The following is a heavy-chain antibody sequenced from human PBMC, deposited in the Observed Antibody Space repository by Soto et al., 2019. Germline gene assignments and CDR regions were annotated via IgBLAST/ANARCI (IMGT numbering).Heavy chain of an antibody. CDR2: IWPDGNDK. D-gene: IGHD2-8*01. CDR1: GFTFTTFP. Sequence: QVQLVESGGGVVQPGRSLILSCTASGFTFTTFPLHWVRQGPAKGLEGVASIWPDGNDKYYADSVKGRFTISSDNSRNTLFLQMNSLRAEDTAVYYCVRGSSCSNGVRYNLGWFGPWGQGTLVTVSS. J-gene: IGHJ5*02. V-gene: IGHV3-33*01. CDR3: VRGSSCSNGVRYNLGWFGP.